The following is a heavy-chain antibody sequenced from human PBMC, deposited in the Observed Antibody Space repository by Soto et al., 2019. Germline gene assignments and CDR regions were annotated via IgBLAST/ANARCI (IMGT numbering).Heavy chain of an antibody. J-gene: IGHJ5*02. Sequence: QVQLVQSGAEVKKPGASVKVSCKASGYTFTSYDISWVRQAPGQGLEWMGWISTYNGNTNYAQKLQGRVTMTTDTPTSTAYMELRSLRSDDTAVYYCAIGFRVAATRWWFDPWGQGTLVTVSS. V-gene: IGHV1-18*01. CDR1: GYTFTSYD. CDR3: AIGFRVAATRWWFDP. D-gene: IGHD2-15*01. CDR2: ISTYNGNT.